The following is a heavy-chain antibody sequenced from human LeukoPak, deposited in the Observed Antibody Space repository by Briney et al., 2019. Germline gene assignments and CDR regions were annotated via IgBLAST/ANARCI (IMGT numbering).Heavy chain of an antibody. CDR1: GFTFSSYA. Sequence: PGRSLRLSCAASGFTFSSYAMHWVRPAPGKGLEWVAVISYDGSNKYYADSVKGRFTISRDNSKNTLYLQMNSLRAEDTAVYYCASDGLYRVFDYWGQGTLVTVSS. CDR2: ISYDGSNK. CDR3: ASDGLYRVFDY. D-gene: IGHD2-2*02. J-gene: IGHJ4*02. V-gene: IGHV3-30-3*01.